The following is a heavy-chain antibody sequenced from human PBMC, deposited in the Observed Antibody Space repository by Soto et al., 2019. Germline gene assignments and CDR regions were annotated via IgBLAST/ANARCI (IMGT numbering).Heavy chain of an antibody. J-gene: IGHJ4*02. CDR3: ARDRRIAAALRPFDY. CDR2: IIPIFGTA. Sequence: ASVKVSCKASGGTFSSYAISWVRQAPGQGLEWMGGIIPIFGTANYAQKFQGRVTMTTDTSTSTAYMELRSLRSDDTAVYYCARDRRIAAALRPFDYWGQGTLVTVSS. D-gene: IGHD6-13*01. CDR1: GGTFSSYA. V-gene: IGHV1-69*05.